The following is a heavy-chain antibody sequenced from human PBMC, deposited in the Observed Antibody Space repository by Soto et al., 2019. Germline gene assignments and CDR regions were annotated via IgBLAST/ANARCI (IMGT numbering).Heavy chain of an antibody. J-gene: IGHJ6*02. CDR3: TTTVEQWLDVGYYYYGMDV. V-gene: IGHV3-15*07. Sequence: GGSLRLSCAASGFTFSNAWMNWVRQAPGKGLEWVGRIKSKTDGGTTDYAAPVKGRFTISRDDSKNTLYLQMNSLKTEDTAVYYCTTTVEQWLDVGYYYYGMDVWGQGTTVTVSS. CDR1: GFTFSNAW. D-gene: IGHD6-19*01. CDR2: IKSKTDGGTT.